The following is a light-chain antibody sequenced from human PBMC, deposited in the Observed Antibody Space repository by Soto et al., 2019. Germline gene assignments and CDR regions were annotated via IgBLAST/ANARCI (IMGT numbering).Light chain of an antibody. CDR3: CSYAAGNTYV. CDR2: EVT. V-gene: IGLV2-23*02. Sequence: QSVLTQPASVSGSPGQSITISCTGTSSDVGSFDLVSWYQQHPGEAPKLMIYEVTKRPSGIPNRFSGSKSGNTASLTISGLQHDDDSDYYCCSYAAGNTYVFGTGTKLTVL. CDR1: SSDVGSFDL. J-gene: IGLJ1*01.